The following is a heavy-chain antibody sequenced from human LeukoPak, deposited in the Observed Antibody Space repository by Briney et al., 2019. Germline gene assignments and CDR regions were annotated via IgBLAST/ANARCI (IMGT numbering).Heavy chain of an antibody. CDR1: GFTFSSYA. Sequence: GGSLRLSCAASGFTFSSYAMSWVRQAPGKGLEWVSYISSSDSTAYYADSVKGRFTISRDNARNSLYLQGSSLRDEDTAIYYCAKDRWGGVFDIWGQGTMVTVSS. CDR2: ISSSDSTA. J-gene: IGHJ3*02. CDR3: AKDRWGGVFDI. V-gene: IGHV3-48*02. D-gene: IGHD3-16*01.